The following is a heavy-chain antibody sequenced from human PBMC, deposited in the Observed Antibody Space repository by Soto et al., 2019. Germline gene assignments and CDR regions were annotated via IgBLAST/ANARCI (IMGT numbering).Heavy chain of an antibody. CDR3: ARDVLMVRGVLTFFDY. D-gene: IGHD3-10*01. Sequence: SETLSLTCAVYGGSFSGYYWSWIRQPPGKGLEWIGEINHSGGTNYNPSLKSRVTISVDTSKNQFSLKLSSVTAADTAVYYCARDVLMVRGVLTFFDYWGQGTLVTVSS. V-gene: IGHV4-34*01. CDR1: GGSFSGYY. CDR2: INHSGGT. J-gene: IGHJ4*02.